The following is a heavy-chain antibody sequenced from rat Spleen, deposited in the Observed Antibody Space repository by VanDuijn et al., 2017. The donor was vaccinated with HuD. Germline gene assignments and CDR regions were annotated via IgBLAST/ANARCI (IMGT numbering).Heavy chain of an antibody. D-gene: IGHD1-2*01. CDR2: ISPSGGST. J-gene: IGHJ2*01. CDR1: GFTFSDYY. Sequence: EVQLVESDGGLVQPGKSLKLSCAASGFTFSDYYMAWVRQAPTKGLEWVATISPSGGSTSYPDSVKGRFTISRDNAKSTLYLQMDSLRSEDTATYYCARTIAAISFDYWGQGVMVTVSS. V-gene: IGHV5-25*01. CDR3: ARTIAAISFDY.